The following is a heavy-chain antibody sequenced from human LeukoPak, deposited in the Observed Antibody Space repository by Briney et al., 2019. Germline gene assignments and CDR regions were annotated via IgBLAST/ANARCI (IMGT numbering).Heavy chain of an antibody. CDR2: INHSGST. Sequence: SETLSPTCAVYGGSFSGYYWSWIRQPPGKGLEWIGEINHSGSTNYNPSLKSRVTISVDTSKNQFSLKLSSVTAADTAVYYCARETGYSSGYDAFDIWGQGTMVTVSS. V-gene: IGHV4-34*01. CDR1: GGSFSGYY. CDR3: ARETGYSSGYDAFDI. D-gene: IGHD6-19*01. J-gene: IGHJ3*02.